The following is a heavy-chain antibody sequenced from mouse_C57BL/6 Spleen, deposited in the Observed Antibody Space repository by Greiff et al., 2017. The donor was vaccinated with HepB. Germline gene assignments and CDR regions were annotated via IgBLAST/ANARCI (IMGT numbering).Heavy chain of an antibody. CDR2: IWGGGST. CDR1: GFSLTSYG. D-gene: IGHD1-1*01. J-gene: IGHJ2*01. V-gene: IGHV2-2*01. Sequence: QVQLKQSGPGLVQPSQSLSITCTVSGFSLTSYGVHWVRQSPGKGLEWLGVIWGGGSTDYNAAFISRLSISKDNSKSQVFFKMNSLQADDTAIYYCARNYYGSSFDYWGQGTTLTVSS. CDR3: ARNYYGSSFDY.